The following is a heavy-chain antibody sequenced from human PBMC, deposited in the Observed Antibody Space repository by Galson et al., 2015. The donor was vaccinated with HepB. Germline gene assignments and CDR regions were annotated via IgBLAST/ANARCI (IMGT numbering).Heavy chain of an antibody. CDR2: INPNSGGT. D-gene: IGHD3-10*01. CDR1: GYTFTGYY. Sequence: SVKVSCKASGYTFTGYYMHWVRQAPGQGLEWMGWINPNSGGTNYAQKFQGWVTMTRDTSISTAYMELSRLRSDDTAVYYCARAREPMVGTRYYYYGMDVWGQGTTVTVSS. J-gene: IGHJ6*02. V-gene: IGHV1-2*04. CDR3: ARAREPMVGTRYYYYGMDV.